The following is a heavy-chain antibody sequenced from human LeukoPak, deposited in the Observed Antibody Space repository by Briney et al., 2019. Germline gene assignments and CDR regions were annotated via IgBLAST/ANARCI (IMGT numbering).Heavy chain of an antibody. CDR1: GYSFTSSW. CDR2: IYPGDSDT. CDR3: AGRPYCSSTSCYVANWFDP. J-gene: IGHJ5*02. V-gene: IGHV5-51*01. Sequence: GESLKISCKGSGYSFTSSWIGWGRQMPGKGLGWMGIIYPGDSDTRYSPSFQGQVTISADKSISTAYLQWSSLKASDTAMYYCAGRPYCSSTSCYVANWFDPWGQGTLVTVSS. D-gene: IGHD2-2*01.